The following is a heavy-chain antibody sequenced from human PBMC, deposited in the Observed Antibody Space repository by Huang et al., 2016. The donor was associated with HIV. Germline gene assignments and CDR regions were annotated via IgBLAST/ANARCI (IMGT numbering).Heavy chain of an antibody. D-gene: IGHD6-13*01. V-gene: IGHV1-69*10. CDR2: IVPLFFVT. CDR3: AREGQTWYGKPIAAFEI. Sequence: VQLVQSGAEVKRPGTSVKISCKASGGSFNSLAFTWVRQAPGQGLQYMGGIVPLFFVTNYAEKFRGRLTISADKSTSTVFMELRGLTSEDTAVFFCAREGQTWYGKPIAAFEIWGQGTTVIVSP. J-gene: IGHJ3*02. CDR1: GGSFNSLA.